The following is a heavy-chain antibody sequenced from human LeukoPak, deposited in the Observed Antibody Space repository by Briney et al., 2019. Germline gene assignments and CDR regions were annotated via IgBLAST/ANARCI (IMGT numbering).Heavy chain of an antibody. CDR2: ISSDGSRV. CDR1: GFTFSSYA. D-gene: IGHD4-17*01. J-gene: IGHJ4*02. Sequence: GGSLRLSCAASGFTFSSYAMSWVRQAPGKGLVWVSRISSDGSRVTYADSVKGRFTISRDNAKNTLYLQMNSLRAEDTAVYYCARDLVDAATVTSLDYWGQGTLVTVSS. CDR3: ARDLVDAATVTSLDY. V-gene: IGHV3-74*01.